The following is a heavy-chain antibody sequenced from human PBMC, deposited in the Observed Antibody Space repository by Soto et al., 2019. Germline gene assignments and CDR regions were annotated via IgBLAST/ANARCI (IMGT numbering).Heavy chain of an antibody. D-gene: IGHD4-17*01. CDR2: SSYSGTT. J-gene: IGHJ4*02. CDR3: ARGATVTQYDY. V-gene: IGHV4-61*01. Sequence: SETLSLTCTVSGVSVSSGIFYWAWIRQPPGKGLEWIGFSSYSGTTNYKPSLKSRVTISVDTSRSQISLKVSSLTAADTAVYYCARGATVTQYDYWGQGTLVTVPQ. CDR1: GVSVSSGIFY.